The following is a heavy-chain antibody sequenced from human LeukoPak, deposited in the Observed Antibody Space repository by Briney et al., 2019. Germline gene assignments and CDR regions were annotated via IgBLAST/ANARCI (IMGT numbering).Heavy chain of an antibody. D-gene: IGHD2-15*01. CDR3: ARDCSGGSCSADY. Sequence: GASVKVSCKASGYTFPSYFMHWVRQAPGQGLEWMGIINPTGGSTTYAQKFQGRVTMTRDTSTSTVYMELSSLRSDDTAVYYCARDCSGGSCSADYWGQGTLVTVSS. V-gene: IGHV1-46*01. CDR2: INPTGGST. CDR1: GYTFPSYF. J-gene: IGHJ4*02.